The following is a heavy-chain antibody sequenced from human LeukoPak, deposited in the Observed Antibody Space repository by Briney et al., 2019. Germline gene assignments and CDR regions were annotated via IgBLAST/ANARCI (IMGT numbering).Heavy chain of an antibody. Sequence: ASVKVSCKASGYTFTSYGISWVRQAPGQGLEWMGWISAYNGSTNYAHKLQGRVTMTTDTSTSTAYMELRSLRSDDTAVYYCARIQDYGDYVPSSEFDYWGQGTLVTVSS. CDR1: GYTFTSYG. J-gene: IGHJ4*02. V-gene: IGHV1-18*01. CDR2: ISAYNGST. D-gene: IGHD4-17*01. CDR3: ARIQDYGDYVPSSEFDY.